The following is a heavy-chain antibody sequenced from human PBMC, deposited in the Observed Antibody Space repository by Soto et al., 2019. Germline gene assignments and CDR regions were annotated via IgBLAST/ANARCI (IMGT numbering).Heavy chain of an antibody. CDR1: GFTFSSYG. J-gene: IGHJ3*02. CDR3: AREDIAAAGTPWAAFDI. CDR2: IWYDGSNK. D-gene: IGHD6-13*01. V-gene: IGHV3-33*01. Sequence: QVQLVESGGGVVQPGRSLRLSCAASGFTFSSYGMHWVRQAPGKGLEWVAVIWYDGSNKYYADSVKGRFTISRDNSKNTLYLQMNSLRAEVTTVYYCAREDIAAAGTPWAAFDIWGQGTMVTVSS.